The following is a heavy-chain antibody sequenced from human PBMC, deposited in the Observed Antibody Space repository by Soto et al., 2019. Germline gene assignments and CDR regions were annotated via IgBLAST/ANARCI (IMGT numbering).Heavy chain of an antibody. V-gene: IGHV4-31*03. Sequence: PSETLSLTCTVSGGSISSGGYYWSWIRQHPGKGLEWIGYIYYSGSTYYNPSLKSRVTISVDTSKNQFSLKLSSVTAADTAVYYCARAPAMITFGIDYWGQGTLVTVS. D-gene: IGHD3-16*01. CDR1: GGSISSGGYY. CDR3: ARAPAMITFGIDY. CDR2: IYYSGST. J-gene: IGHJ4*02.